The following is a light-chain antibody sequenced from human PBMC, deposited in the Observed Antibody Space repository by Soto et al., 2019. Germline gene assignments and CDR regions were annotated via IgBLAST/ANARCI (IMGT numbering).Light chain of an antibody. CDR3: AAWDDSLNGYV. V-gene: IGLV1-44*01. J-gene: IGLJ1*01. CDR2: SNS. Sequence: QSVLIQPPSASGTPGQRVTVSCSGGSSNIGSYTVNWYQQLPGAAPKLLIYSNSQRPSGVPDRFSASKSGTSASLAISGLQSEYEAEYYCAAWDDSLNGYVFGPGTQLTVL. CDR1: SSNIGSYT.